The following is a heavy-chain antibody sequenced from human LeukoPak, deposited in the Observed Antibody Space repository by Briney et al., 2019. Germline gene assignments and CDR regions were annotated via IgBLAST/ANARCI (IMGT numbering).Heavy chain of an antibody. CDR2: IFYDGSDK. Sequence: GRSLRLSCAASGFTFRSYAMHWVRQAPGKGLEWVAVIFYDGSDKYYADSVKGRFTISRDNSKNTLSLQMNSLRAEDTAVYYCARAISYGYGNPPDYWGQGTLVTVSS. D-gene: IGHD5-18*01. J-gene: IGHJ4*02. CDR1: GFTFRSYA. V-gene: IGHV3-30*04. CDR3: ARAISYGYGNPPDY.